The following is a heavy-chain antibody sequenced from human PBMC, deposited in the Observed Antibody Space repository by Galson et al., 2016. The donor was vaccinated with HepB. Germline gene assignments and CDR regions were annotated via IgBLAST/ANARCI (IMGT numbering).Heavy chain of an antibody. V-gene: IGHV3-15*01. Sequence: SLRLSCAASGFTFSNAWMSWVRQAPGKGLEWVGRIKIKAHGETKDYAAPVEVRFTISRYDSKNTLYLQMNSLKTEDPAVYYCAAGYGRSDLDYWGQGTLVTVSS. CDR2: IKIKAHGETK. CDR1: GFTFSNAW. D-gene: IGHD5-12*01. J-gene: IGHJ4*02. CDR3: AAGYGRSDLDY.